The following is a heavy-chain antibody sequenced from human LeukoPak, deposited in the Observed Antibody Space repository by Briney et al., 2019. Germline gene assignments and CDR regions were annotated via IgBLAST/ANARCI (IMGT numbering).Heavy chain of an antibody. Sequence: GGTLRLSCAASGFTFSSYGMSWVRQAPGKGLEWVSAISGSGGSTYYADSVKGRFTISRDNSKNTLYLQMNSLRAEDTAVYYCAKGVVDCSSTSCYWAYWGQGTLVTVSS. D-gene: IGHD2-2*01. V-gene: IGHV3-23*01. J-gene: IGHJ4*02. CDR2: ISGSGGST. CDR1: GFTFSSYG. CDR3: AKGVVDCSSTSCYWAY.